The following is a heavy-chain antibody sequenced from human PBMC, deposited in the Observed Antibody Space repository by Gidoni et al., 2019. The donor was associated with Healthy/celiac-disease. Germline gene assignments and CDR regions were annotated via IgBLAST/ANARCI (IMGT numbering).Heavy chain of an antibody. CDR2: IYYSGST. D-gene: IGHD4-17*01. CDR3: AGRIGYGDYLGMDV. J-gene: IGHJ6*02. V-gene: IGHV4-39*01. CDR1: GGSISSSSYY. Sequence: QLQLQESGPGLVKPSETLSLTCTVSGGSISSSSYYWGWIRQPPGKGLEWIGSIYYSGSTYYNPSLKSRVTISVDTSKNQFSLKLSSVTAADTAVYYCAGRIGYGDYLGMDVWGQGTTVTVSS.